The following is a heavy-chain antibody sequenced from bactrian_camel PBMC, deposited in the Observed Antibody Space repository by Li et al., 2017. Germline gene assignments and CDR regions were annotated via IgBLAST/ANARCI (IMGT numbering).Heavy chain of an antibody. CDR2: IDRWGNT. V-gene: IGHV3S55*01. Sequence: HVQLVESGGGSVQTGGSLNLSCTVSGDTSAPYCMGWFRQAPGKEREEVASIDRWGNTNYAKGMKGRFTISKDRTKNTLDLQMSSLKPEDSAMYYCATPKNWYDCSHTWWQWEASDWGQGTQVTVS. CDR3: ATPKNWYDCSHTWWQWEASD. J-gene: IGHJ4*01. CDR1: GDTSAPYC. D-gene: IGHD7*01.